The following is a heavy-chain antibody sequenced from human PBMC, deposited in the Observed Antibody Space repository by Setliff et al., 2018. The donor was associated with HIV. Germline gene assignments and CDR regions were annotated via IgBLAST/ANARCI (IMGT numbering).Heavy chain of an antibody. CDR2: IIPIFGTT. CDR1: GGTFSSYA. CDR3: AGSILTGYYTFGADY. D-gene: IGHD3-9*01. Sequence: SVKVSCKDSGGTFSSYAISWLRQAPGQGLEWMGWIIPIFGTTNYAQKFQGRVTITTDDSTNTAYMELSSLGSEDTDLYYCAGSILTGYYTFGADYWGQGTLVTVSS. V-gene: IGHV1-69*05. J-gene: IGHJ4*02.